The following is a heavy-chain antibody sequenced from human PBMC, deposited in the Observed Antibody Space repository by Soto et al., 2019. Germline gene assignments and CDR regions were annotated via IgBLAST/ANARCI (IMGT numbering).Heavy chain of an antibody. CDR1: GYLISSGYY. V-gene: IGHV4-38-2*02. J-gene: IGHJ4*02. D-gene: IGHD5-18*01. CDR3: GRGLSRSYGTYYSIY. CDR2: IDYSGRT. Sequence: PSETLSLTCSVSGYLISSGYYWGWVRQTPGKGLEWLGSIDYSGRTYKNPSLKSRVSASVDLSKNQFSLNLRSVTSADTAVYMCGRGLSRSYGTYYSIYWDQGTLVAVSS.